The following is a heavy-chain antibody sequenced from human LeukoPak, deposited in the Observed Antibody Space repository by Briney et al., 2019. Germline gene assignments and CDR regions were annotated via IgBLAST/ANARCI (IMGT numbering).Heavy chain of an antibody. D-gene: IGHD2-2*01. Sequence: PSETLSLTCAVYGGSFRGYYWSWIRQPPGKGLEWIGEINHRGSTNYNPSLKSRVTISVDTSKNQFSLKLSSVTAADTAVYYCAREPRSSYCSSTSCRGRFDYWGQGTLVTVSS. CDR1: GGSFRGYY. CDR2: INHRGST. V-gene: IGHV4-34*01. CDR3: AREPRSSYCSSTSCRGRFDY. J-gene: IGHJ4*02.